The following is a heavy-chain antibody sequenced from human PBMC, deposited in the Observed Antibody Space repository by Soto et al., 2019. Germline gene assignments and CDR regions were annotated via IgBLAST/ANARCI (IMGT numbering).Heavy chain of an antibody. CDR1: GFTFSSYA. CDR3: AKSLWAISGWYYLDY. J-gene: IGHJ4*02. Sequence: GGSLRLSCAASGFTFSSYAMSWVRQAPGKGLEWVSAISGSGGSTYYADSVKGRFTISRDNSKNTLYLQMNSLRAEDTAVYYCAKSLWAISGWYYLDYWGQGTLVTVSS. V-gene: IGHV3-23*01. CDR2: ISGSGGST. D-gene: IGHD6-19*01.